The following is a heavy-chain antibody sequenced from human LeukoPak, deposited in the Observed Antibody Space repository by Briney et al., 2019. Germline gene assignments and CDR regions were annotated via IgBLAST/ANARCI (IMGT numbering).Heavy chain of an antibody. Sequence: SETLSLTCTVSGGSISSGSYYWSWIRQPAGKGLEWIGRIYTSGSTNYNPSLKSRVTISVDTSKNKFSLKLSSVTAADTAVYYCARDHEWLGLDYWGQGTLVTVSS. CDR1: GGSISSGSYY. J-gene: IGHJ4*02. CDR2: IYTSGST. CDR3: ARDHEWLGLDY. V-gene: IGHV4-61*02. D-gene: IGHD6-19*01.